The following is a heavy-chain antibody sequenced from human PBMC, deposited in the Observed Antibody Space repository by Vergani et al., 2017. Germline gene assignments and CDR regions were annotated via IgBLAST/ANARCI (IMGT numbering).Heavy chain of an antibody. CDR3: ARNYISDAFDI. V-gene: IGHV4-4*07. Sequence: QVQLQESGPGLVKPSETLSLTCTVSGGSISSYYWSWIRQPAGKGLEWIGRIYTSGSTNYNPSLKSRVTMSVDTSTSTVYMELSSLRSEDTAVYYCARNYISDAFDIWGQGTMVTVSS. J-gene: IGHJ3*02. CDR1: GGSISSYY. D-gene: IGHD3-10*01. CDR2: IYTSGST.